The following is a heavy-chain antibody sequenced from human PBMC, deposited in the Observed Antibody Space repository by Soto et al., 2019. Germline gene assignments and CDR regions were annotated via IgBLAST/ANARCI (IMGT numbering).Heavy chain of an antibody. CDR3: ARDDGLSSTNVKAFDI. D-gene: IGHD2-2*01. V-gene: IGHV3-21*01. Sequence: ELLLVESGGGLVEPGESLRLSCAASGFTFSRYYMNWVRQAPGKGLEWVSSISTTSTYTHYADSLKGRFTISRDNAKKLLYLQMDSLRAEDTAVYYCARDDGLSSTNVKAFDIWGQGTKVTVSS. CDR2: ISTTSTYT. J-gene: IGHJ3*02. CDR1: GFTFSRYY.